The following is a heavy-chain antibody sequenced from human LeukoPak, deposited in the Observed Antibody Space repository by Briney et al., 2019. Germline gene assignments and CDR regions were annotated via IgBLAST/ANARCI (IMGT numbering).Heavy chain of an antibody. CDR1: GGSISSGGYY. V-gene: IGHV4-31*03. D-gene: IGHD2-2*01. CDR3: ARGALDCSSTSCRPYYFDY. J-gene: IGHJ4*02. CDR2: IYYSGST. Sequence: SETLSLTCTVSGGSISSGGYYWSWIRQHPGKGLDWIGYIYYSGSTYYNPSLKSRVTISVDTSKNQFSLKLSSVTAADTAVYYCARGALDCSSTSCRPYYFDYWGQGTLVTVSS.